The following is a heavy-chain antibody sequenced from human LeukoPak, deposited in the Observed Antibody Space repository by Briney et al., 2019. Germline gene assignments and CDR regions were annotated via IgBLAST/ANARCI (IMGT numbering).Heavy chain of an antibody. CDR2: IKSKTDGGTI. J-gene: IGHJ4*02. Sequence: GGSLRLSCVGSGFTFSNAWMSWVRQAPGKGLEWIGRIKSKTDGGTIDYAAPMKDRFVISRDDSKSTVYLQINRLTMGDTAIYYCGPPPGFWGQGTKVTVSS. D-gene: IGHD7-27*01. CDR3: GPPPGF. V-gene: IGHV3-15*01. CDR1: GFTFSNAW.